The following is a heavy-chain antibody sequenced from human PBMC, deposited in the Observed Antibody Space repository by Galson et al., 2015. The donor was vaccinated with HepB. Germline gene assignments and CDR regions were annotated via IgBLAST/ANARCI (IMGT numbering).Heavy chain of an antibody. Sequence: SLRLSCAASGFIFSDFAMHWVRQAPGKGLEWVAVTSSDGRNKYYGDSVKGRFTVSRDNPNSTLYLQMTNLRPEDTAMHYCARAWGYYESSDYWGQGTLITVSS. CDR2: TSSDGRNK. CDR1: GFIFSDFA. D-gene: IGHD3-22*01. V-gene: IGHV3-30*04. CDR3: ARAWGYYESSDY. J-gene: IGHJ4*02.